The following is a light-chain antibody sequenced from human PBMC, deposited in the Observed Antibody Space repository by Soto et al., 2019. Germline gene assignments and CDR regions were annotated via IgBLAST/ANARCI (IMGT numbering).Light chain of an antibody. V-gene: IGKV3-11*01. CDR3: QQRSNWPPYT. J-gene: IGKJ2*01. CDR2: DAS. Sequence: EIVLTQSPATLSLSPGERATLSCRASQSVSSYLAWYQQKPGQAPRLLIYDASNRATGIPARFSGSGSGTDVTLTISSVEPEDFAVYSCQQRSNWPPYTFGQGTKLEIK. CDR1: QSVSSY.